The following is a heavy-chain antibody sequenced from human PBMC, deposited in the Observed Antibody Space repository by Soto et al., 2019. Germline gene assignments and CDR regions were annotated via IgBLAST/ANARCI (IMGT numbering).Heavy chain of an antibody. CDR2: ISGSGATT. CDR1: GFTFSSSA. J-gene: IGHJ6*02. Sequence: PGGSLRLSCAASGFTFSSSAMSWVRQAPGKGLEWVSAISGSGATTYYADSVKGRFTISRANSKNTLYLQMSSLRAEDTAVYYCAKASRSFDYFIYYYATDVWGQGTTVTVSS. V-gene: IGHV3-23*01. D-gene: IGHD5-12*01. CDR3: AKASRSFDYFIYYYATDV.